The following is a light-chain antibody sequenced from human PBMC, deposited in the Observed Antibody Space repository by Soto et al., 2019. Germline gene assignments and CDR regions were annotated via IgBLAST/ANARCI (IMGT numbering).Light chain of an antibody. J-gene: IGKJ4*01. CDR2: DAS. V-gene: IGKV1-5*03. Sequence: DIQMTQSPSTLSGSVGDRVTITCRASQTISSWLAWYQQKPGKAPKLLIYDASTLTSGVPSRFSGSGSETEFALTISSLQSDDFAVYYCQQYNSYSLTFGGGTKVDIK. CDR1: QTISSW. CDR3: QQYNSYSLT.